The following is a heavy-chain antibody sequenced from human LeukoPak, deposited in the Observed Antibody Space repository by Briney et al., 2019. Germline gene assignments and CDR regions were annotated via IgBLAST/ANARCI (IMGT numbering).Heavy chain of an antibody. CDR3: ARVVGGDWFDP. CDR2: IYYSGST. V-gene: IGHV4-61*05. CDR1: GGPISSSSYY. D-gene: IGHD3-3*01. Sequence: SETLSLTCTVSGGPISSSSYYWGWIRQPPGKGLERIGYIYYSGSTNYNPSLKSRVTISVDTSKNQFSLKLSSVTAADTAVYYCARVVGGDWFDPWGQGTLVTVSS. J-gene: IGHJ5*02.